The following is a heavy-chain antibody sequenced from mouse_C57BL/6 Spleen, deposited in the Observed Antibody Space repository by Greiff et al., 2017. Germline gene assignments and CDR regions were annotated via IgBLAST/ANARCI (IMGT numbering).Heavy chain of an antibody. Sequence: QVQLKESGAELARPGASVKLSCKASGYTFTSYGISWVKQRTGQGLEWIGEIYPRSGNTYYNEKFKGKATLTADKSSSTAYMELRSLTSEDSAVYFCARGYGKEDYYYAMDYWGQGTSVTVSS. CDR1: GYTFTSYG. D-gene: IGHD2-10*02. V-gene: IGHV1-81*01. CDR3: ARGYGKEDYYYAMDY. J-gene: IGHJ4*01. CDR2: IYPRSGNT.